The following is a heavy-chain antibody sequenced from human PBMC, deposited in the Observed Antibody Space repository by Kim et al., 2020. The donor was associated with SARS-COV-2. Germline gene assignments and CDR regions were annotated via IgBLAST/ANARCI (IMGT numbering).Heavy chain of an antibody. D-gene: IGHD2-15*01. CDR2: ISYDGSNK. V-gene: IGHV3-30-3*01. CDR3: AKDQDLVGPDPWGPYYY. CDR1: GFTFSSCA. J-gene: IGHJ6*01. Sequence: GGSLRLSCAASGFTFSSCAMHWVRQAPGKGLEWVAVISYDGSNKNYADSVKGRFTISRDNSKNTLYLQMNSLRAEDTAVYYCAKDQDLVGPDPWGPYYY.